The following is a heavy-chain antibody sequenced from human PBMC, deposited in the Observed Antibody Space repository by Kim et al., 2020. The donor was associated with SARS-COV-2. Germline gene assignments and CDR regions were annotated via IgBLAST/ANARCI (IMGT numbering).Heavy chain of an antibody. J-gene: IGHJ4*02. Sequence: YADTVKGRITISRDEAKKSLYLQMNSLRAEDTAVYYCARDLGIQLWLLDYWGQGTLVTVSS. V-gene: IGHV3-21*01. D-gene: IGHD5-18*01. CDR3: ARDLGIQLWLLDY.